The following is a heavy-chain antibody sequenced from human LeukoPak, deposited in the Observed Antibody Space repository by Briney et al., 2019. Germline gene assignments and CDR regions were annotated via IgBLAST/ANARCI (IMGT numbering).Heavy chain of an antibody. CDR1: GGSISSYY. Sequence: PSETLSLTCTVSGGSISSYYWSWIRQPPGKGLEWIGYIYYSGSTNYNPSLKSRVTISVDTSKNRFSLKLSSVTAADTAVYYCARSYGSGSSPDYWGQGTLVTVSS. J-gene: IGHJ4*02. D-gene: IGHD3-10*01. V-gene: IGHV4-59*01. CDR3: ARSYGSGSSPDY. CDR2: IYYSGST.